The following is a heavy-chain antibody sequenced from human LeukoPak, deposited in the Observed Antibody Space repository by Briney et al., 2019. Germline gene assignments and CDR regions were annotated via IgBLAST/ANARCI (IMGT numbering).Heavy chain of an antibody. CDR2: KSDDGSRQ. CDR3: VKDRTGTYTLDY. CDR1: GFTFSNYA. D-gene: IGHD3-10*01. V-gene: IGHV3-30-3*01. Sequence: GRSLRLSCAATGFTFSNYAIHWGRQAPGKGLEWVAFKSDDGSRQHYADSVKGRFTISRDNSKNTLNLQMNSLRAEDTAVYYCVKDRTGTYTLDYWGQGTLVTVSS. J-gene: IGHJ4*02.